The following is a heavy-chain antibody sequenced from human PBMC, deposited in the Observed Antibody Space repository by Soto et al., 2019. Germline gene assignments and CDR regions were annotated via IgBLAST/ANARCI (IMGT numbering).Heavy chain of an antibody. J-gene: IGHJ4*02. D-gene: IGHD3-22*01. CDR2: IYHGGST. CDR3: ARDRRSFYHDGSGLDY. CDR1: GGSISSGGYS. Sequence: QLQLQESGSGLVRPSQTLSLSCAVSGGSISSGGYSWNWIRQPPGKGLEWIGYIYHGGSTYSNPSLESRVTLSVDTSKNQFSLRLSSVIAADTAVYYCARDRRSFYHDGSGLDYWGQGILVTVSS. V-gene: IGHV4-30-2*01.